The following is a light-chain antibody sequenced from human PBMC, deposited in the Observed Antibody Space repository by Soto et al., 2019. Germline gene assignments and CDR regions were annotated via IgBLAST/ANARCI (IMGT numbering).Light chain of an antibody. CDR1: QSVSSSY. CDR3: QQYGGSPLT. V-gene: IGKV3-20*01. CDR2: GAS. Sequence: EIVLTQSPGTLSLSPGERATLSCRASQSVSSSYLAWYQQKPGQAPRLFIYGASNRATGIPDRFSGSGSGTDFTLTISRLEPEDFAVYYCQQYGGSPLTFGGGTKVEIK. J-gene: IGKJ4*01.